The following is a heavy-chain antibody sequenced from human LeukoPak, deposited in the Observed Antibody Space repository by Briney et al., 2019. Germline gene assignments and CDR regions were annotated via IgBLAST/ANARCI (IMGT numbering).Heavy chain of an antibody. J-gene: IGHJ4*02. D-gene: IGHD6-19*01. Sequence: ASETLSLTCTVSGGSISSYYWGWIRQPPGKGLEWIGSIYYSGSTYYNPSLKSRVTISVDTSKNQFSLKLSSVTAADTAVYYCAREGYSSGWYSVGYFDYWGQGTLVTVSS. CDR1: GGSISSYY. V-gene: IGHV4-39*07. CDR3: AREGYSSGWYSVGYFDY. CDR2: IYYSGST.